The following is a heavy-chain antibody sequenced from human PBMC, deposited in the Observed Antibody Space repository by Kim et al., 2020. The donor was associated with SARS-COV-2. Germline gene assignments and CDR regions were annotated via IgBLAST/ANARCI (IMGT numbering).Heavy chain of an antibody. CDR3: ARERSFDY. V-gene: IGHV1-46*01. CDR2: GGST. D-gene: IGHD3-3*01. J-gene: IGHJ4*02. Sequence: GGSTSYAQKCQGRVTMTRDTSTSTVYMELSSLRSEDTAVYYCARERSFDYWGQGTLVTVSS.